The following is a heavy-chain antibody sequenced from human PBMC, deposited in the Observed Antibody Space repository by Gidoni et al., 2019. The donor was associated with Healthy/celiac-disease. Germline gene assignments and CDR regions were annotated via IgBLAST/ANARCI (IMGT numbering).Heavy chain of an antibody. Sequence: QVQLQESGPGLVKPSQTLSLTCTVSGVSIRSGDYSWSWIRQPPGKGLEWIGYIYYSGSTYYNPSLKCRVTISVDTTKNQFSLKLSSVTAADTAGYYCARDRGIDYGDYFDYWGQGTLVTVSS. CDR1: GVSIRSGDYS. CDR2: IYYSGST. CDR3: ARDRGIDYGDYFDY. V-gene: IGHV4-30-4*01. D-gene: IGHD4-17*01. J-gene: IGHJ4*02.